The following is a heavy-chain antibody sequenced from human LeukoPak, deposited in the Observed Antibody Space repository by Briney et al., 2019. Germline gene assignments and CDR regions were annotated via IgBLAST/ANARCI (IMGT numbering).Heavy chain of an antibody. D-gene: IGHD2-8*01. CDR1: GFTFSSYA. V-gene: IGHV3-30-3*01. Sequence: GGSLRLSCAASGFTFSSYAMHWVRQAPGKGLEWVAVISYDGSNKYYADSVKGRFTISRDNSKNTLYLQMNSLRAEDTAVYYCARDVSVYGEVPYYGMDVWGQGTAVTVSS. J-gene: IGHJ6*02. CDR2: ISYDGSNK. CDR3: ARDVSVYGEVPYYGMDV.